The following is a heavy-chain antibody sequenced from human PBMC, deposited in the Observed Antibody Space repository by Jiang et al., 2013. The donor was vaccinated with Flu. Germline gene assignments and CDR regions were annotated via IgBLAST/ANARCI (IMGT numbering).Heavy chain of an antibody. J-gene: IGHJ5*02. V-gene: IGHV5-51*01. D-gene: IGHD1-7*01. CDR2: IYPGDPET. CDR3: ARLDHISGTAVNWFDP. CDR1: GYRFTRYW. Sequence: GAEVKKPGESLKISCKGSGYRFTRYWIAWVRQMPGKGLEWMGFIYPGDPETRYSPSFEGQVTISADKSIDTAYLQWSSVKASDSAIYYCARLDHISGTAVNWFDPWGQGTLVTVSS.